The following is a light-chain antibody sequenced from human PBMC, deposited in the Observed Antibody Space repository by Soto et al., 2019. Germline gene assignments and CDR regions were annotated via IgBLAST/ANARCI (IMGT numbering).Light chain of an antibody. CDR3: QQYITSPPMYT. V-gene: IGKV3-20*01. Sequence: ETVLTQSPGTLSLSPGERATLSCRASQSVSSRYLAWYQQKPGQAPRLLIYGASSRATGIPDRFSGSGSGTEFTLTVRRLEPEDFAVYYCQQYITSPPMYTFGQGTKLEIK. CDR2: GAS. CDR1: QSVSSRY. J-gene: IGKJ2*01.